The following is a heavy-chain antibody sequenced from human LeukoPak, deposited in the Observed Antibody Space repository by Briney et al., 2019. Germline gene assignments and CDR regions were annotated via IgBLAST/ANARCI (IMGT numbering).Heavy chain of an antibody. CDR1: GGSFSGYY. Sequence: SETLSLTCAVYGGSFSGYYWSWIRQPPGKGLEWIGEINHSGSTNYNPSLKSRVTISVDTSKNQFSLKLSSVTAADTAVYYCARAGYSSSWYKRAANNWFDPWGQGTLVTVSS. V-gene: IGHV4-34*01. D-gene: IGHD6-13*01. CDR3: ARAGYSSSWYKRAANNWFDP. CDR2: INHSGST. J-gene: IGHJ5*02.